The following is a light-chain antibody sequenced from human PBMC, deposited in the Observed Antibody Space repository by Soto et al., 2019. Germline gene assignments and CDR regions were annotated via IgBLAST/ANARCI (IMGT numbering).Light chain of an antibody. CDR3: GTWESYLSVAV. CDR1: GSNIGSNS. J-gene: IGLJ2*01. V-gene: IGLV1-51*01. CDR2: DNN. Sequence: QSVLTQPPSVSAAPGQTVTISCSGSGSNIGSNSVSWYQHVPGTAPKLLLYDNNKRPSGIPDRFFGSKSGTSATLGITGLQTADEAGYYCGTWESYLSVAVFGGGTKLSVL.